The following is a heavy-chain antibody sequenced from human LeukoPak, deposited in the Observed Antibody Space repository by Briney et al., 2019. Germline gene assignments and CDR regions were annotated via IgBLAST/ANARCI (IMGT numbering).Heavy chain of an antibody. V-gene: IGHV5-51*01. Sequence: GESLKISCKGSGYRFTNYWIGWVRQMPGKGLEWMGIIYPGDSETGYSPSFQGQVTISADKSISTAYLQWSSLKASDTAMYYCARRNTLTFGGVDLDYWGQGTLVTVSS. D-gene: IGHD3-16*01. CDR2: IYPGDSET. CDR1: GYRFTNYW. J-gene: IGHJ4*02. CDR3: ARRNTLTFGGVDLDY.